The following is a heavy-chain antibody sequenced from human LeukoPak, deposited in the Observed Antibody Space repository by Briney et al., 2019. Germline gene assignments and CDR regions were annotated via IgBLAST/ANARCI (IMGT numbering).Heavy chain of an antibody. Sequence: PSETLSLTCTVSSGSISSYYWSWIRQPPGKGLEWIGYIYYSGTTNYNPSLKSRVTILAGTSKNQLSLRLSSVTAADTAVYYCATLPAGPASWFDPWGQGTLVTVSS. V-gene: IGHV4-59*01. CDR2: IYYSGTT. CDR3: ATLPAGPASWFDP. D-gene: IGHD2-15*01. CDR1: SGSISSYY. J-gene: IGHJ5*02.